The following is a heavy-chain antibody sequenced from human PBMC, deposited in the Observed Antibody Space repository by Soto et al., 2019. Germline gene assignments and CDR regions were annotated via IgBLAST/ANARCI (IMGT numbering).Heavy chain of an antibody. Sequence: EVQLVESGGGLVKPGGSLRLSCAASGFTFNSYSMDWVRQAPGKGLEWVSSINSYSNYIYYADSVRGRFTISRDNAKNSLYLQMNSLRAEDTAVYYCARHVDKTLAGTPYYYYAMDVWGQGTTVTVSS. CDR2: INSYSNYI. J-gene: IGHJ6*02. CDR3: ARHVDKTLAGTPYYYYAMDV. CDR1: GFTFNSYS. D-gene: IGHD1-1*01. V-gene: IGHV3-21*01.